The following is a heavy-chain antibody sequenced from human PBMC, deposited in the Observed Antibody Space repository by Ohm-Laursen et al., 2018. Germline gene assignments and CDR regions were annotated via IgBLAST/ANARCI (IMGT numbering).Heavy chain of an antibody. CDR3: AKGKSRYCSRNNCYDYFDY. D-gene: IGHD2-2*01. Sequence: SLRLSCTASGFTFSSYGMSWVRQAPGKGLEWVSSISNTGTVTYYADSVEGRFTISRDNSKSTLYLQMNSLRAEDTAVYYCAKGKSRYCSRNNCYDYFDYWGLGTLVTVSS. V-gene: IGHV3-23*01. CDR2: ISNTGTVT. CDR1: GFTFSSYG. J-gene: IGHJ4*02.